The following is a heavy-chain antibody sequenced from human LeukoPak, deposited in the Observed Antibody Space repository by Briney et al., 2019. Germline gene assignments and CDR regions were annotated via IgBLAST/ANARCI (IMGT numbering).Heavy chain of an antibody. J-gene: IGHJ3*01. V-gene: IGHV4-39*07. D-gene: IGHD1-26*01. Sequence: SETLSLTCTVSGGSISSSSYYWGWIRQPPGKGLEWIGYIYYSGRTYYNPSLKSRVTISVDTSKNQCSLKLTSVTAADMAVYFCARQFLVGSTFHAFDLWGQGTRVTVSS. CDR2: IYYSGRT. CDR1: GGSISSSSYY. CDR3: ARQFLVGSTFHAFDL.